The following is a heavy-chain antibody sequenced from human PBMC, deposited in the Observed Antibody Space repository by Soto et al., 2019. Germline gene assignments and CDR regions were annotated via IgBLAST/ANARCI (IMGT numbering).Heavy chain of an antibody. CDR1: GFTVSSNY. Sequence: GGSLRLSCAASGFTVSSNYMSWVRQAPGKGLEWVSVIYSGGSTYYADSVKGRFTISRDNSKNTLYLQMNSLRAEDTAVYYCAIDRHEYSSGYYHPFDYWGQGTLVTVSS. J-gene: IGHJ4*02. V-gene: IGHV3-66*01. CDR3: AIDRHEYSSGYYHPFDY. CDR2: IYSGGST. D-gene: IGHD3-22*01.